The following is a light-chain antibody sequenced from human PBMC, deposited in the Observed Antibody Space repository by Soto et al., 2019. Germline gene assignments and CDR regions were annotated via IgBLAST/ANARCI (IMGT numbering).Light chain of an antibody. CDR3: CSYSDTYTYV. CDR1: SSDVGGYDY. V-gene: IGLV2-11*01. CDR2: GVS. Sequence: QSALTQPRSVSESPGQSVTISCTGTSSDVGGYDYLSWYQQHPGKAPKLLIYGVSERPSGVPDRFSGSKSGSTASLTISGLQAEDEADYYCCSYSDTYTYVFGTGTTVTVL. J-gene: IGLJ1*01.